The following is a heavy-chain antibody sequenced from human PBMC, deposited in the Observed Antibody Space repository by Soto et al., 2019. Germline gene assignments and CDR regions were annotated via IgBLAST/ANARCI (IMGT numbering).Heavy chain of an antibody. V-gene: IGHV4-59*01. D-gene: IGHD1-26*01. CDR1: GGSISSYY. J-gene: IGHJ6*02. CDR3: ARGSGNYYYYGLDV. CDR2: MYYSGST. Sequence: SETLSLTCTVSGGSISSYYWSWIRQPPGKGLEWIGYMYYSGSTNYNPSLKSRVTISVDTSKKQFSLKLNSVTAADTAVYYCARGSGNYYYYGLDVWGLGTTVTVSS.